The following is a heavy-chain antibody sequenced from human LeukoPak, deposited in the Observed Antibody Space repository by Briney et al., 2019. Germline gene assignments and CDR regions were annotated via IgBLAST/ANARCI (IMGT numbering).Heavy chain of an antibody. CDR3: ARDSGIAAAQSGGYMDV. J-gene: IGHJ6*03. V-gene: IGHV1-69*05. CDR2: IIPIFGTA. CDR1: GGTFSSYA. Sequence: SVKVSCKASGGTFSSYAISWVRQAPGQGLEWMGGIIPIFGTANYAQKFQGRVTITTDESTSTAYMELSSLRSEDTAVYYCARDSGIAAAQSGGYMDVWGKGTTVTVTS. D-gene: IGHD6-13*01.